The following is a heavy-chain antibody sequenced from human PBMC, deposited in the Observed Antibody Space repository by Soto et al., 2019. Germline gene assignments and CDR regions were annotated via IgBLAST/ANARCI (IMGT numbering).Heavy chain of an antibody. CDR3: ARVSSGWLRQFDY. V-gene: IGHV4-4*02. CDR2: IYHSGST. J-gene: IGHJ4*02. Sequence: QVQLQESGPGLVKPSGTLSLTCAVSGGSISSSNWWSWVRQPPGKGLEWIGEIYHSGSTNYNPSLKSRVTISGDKSKNQFYLKLSSVTAADTAVYYCARVSSGWLRQFDYWGQGTLVTVSS. CDR1: GGSISSSNW. D-gene: IGHD5-12*01.